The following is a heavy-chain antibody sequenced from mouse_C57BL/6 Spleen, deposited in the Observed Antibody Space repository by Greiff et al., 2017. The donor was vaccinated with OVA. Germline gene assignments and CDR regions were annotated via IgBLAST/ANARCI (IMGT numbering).Heavy chain of an antibody. CDR3: ARGDYYDSSWDYYAMDY. CDR1: GYTFTSYW. J-gene: IGHJ4*01. Sequence: QVQLQQPGAELVKPGASVKLSCKASGYTFTSYWMHWVKQRPGQGLEWIGMIHPNSGSTNYNEKFKSKATLTVDKSSSTAYMQLSGLTSEDSAVYYCARGDYYDSSWDYYAMDYWGQGTSVTVSS. D-gene: IGHD1-1*01. V-gene: IGHV1-64*01. CDR2: IHPNSGST.